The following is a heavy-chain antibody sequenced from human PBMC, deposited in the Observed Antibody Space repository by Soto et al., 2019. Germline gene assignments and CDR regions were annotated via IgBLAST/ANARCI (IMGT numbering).Heavy chain of an antibody. CDR1: GFTFSNTW. CDR3: ATDGSYAQHV. CDR2: INSDGTTT. V-gene: IGHV3-74*01. D-gene: IGHD2-2*01. J-gene: IGHJ6*02. Sequence: AESLRLSCAASGFTFSNTWMHWGRQAPGKGLVWVSHINSDGTTTTYADSVKGRFTISRDNAKNTVHLQMNSLRAEDTAVYYCATDGSYAQHVWGQGTTVTVSS.